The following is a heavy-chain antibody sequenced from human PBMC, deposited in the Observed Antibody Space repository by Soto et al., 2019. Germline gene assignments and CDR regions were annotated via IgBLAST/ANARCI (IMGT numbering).Heavy chain of an antibody. V-gene: IGHV4-61*01. CDR3: ARGIEGWYQGRYYYGMDV. J-gene: IGHJ6*02. CDR2: IYYSGST. D-gene: IGHD6-19*01. Sequence: QVQLQESGPGLVKPSETLSLTCTVYGGSVSSGSYYWSWIRQPPGKGLEWIGYIYYSGSTNYNPSLKSRVTFSVDTSKNPYSMKLGSVTAADTAVYYCARGIEGWYQGRYYYGMDVWGQGTTVTVSS. CDR1: GGSVSSGSYY.